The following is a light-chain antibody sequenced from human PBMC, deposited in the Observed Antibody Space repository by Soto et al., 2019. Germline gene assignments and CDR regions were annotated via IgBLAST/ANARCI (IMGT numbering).Light chain of an antibody. Sequence: DIQMTQSPSALSASVGDRVTITCRASESISYWLAWYQQKPGKAPKLLIYKASRLESGVPSRFSGSGSGTEFTLTISSLQPEDFATYYGQHCNTYPYTFGQGTKLEIK. J-gene: IGKJ2*01. CDR2: KAS. CDR1: ESISYW. CDR3: QHCNTYPYT. V-gene: IGKV1-5*03.